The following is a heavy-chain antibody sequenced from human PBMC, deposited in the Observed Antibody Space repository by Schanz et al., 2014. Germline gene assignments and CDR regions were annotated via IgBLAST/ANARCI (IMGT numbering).Heavy chain of an antibody. Sequence: QVQLQESGPGLVKPSQTLSLTCTVSGASITSGGHYWTWIRQVPGKGLDWIGCIDDTWGPKNNSPPQARVPLSLDASTNQFSLKLSSVTAADTAVYYCAREGTGAVRGYFDYWGQGALVTVSS. CDR2: IDDTWGP. CDR3: AREGTGAVRGYFDY. V-gene: IGHV4-31*03. J-gene: IGHJ4*02. D-gene: IGHD6-13*01. CDR1: GASITSGGHY.